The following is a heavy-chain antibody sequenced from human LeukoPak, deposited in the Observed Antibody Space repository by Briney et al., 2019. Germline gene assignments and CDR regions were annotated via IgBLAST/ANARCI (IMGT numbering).Heavy chain of an antibody. CDR1: GGSISYYL. J-gene: IGHJ3*02. Sequence: SEALSLTCTVSGGSISYYLWSWMRQPPGKGLEWVGYIHYSGTTNYNPSLKSRVAISVDTSKNQFFLKLSSVTAADTAVYYCARVGGSYYLDAFDIWGQGTMVTVSS. V-gene: IGHV4-59*01. CDR3: ARVGGSYYLDAFDI. CDR2: IHYSGTT. D-gene: IGHD1-26*01.